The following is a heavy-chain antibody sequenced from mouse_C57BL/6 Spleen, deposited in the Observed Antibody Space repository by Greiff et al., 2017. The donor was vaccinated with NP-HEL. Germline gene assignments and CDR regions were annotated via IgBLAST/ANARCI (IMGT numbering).Heavy chain of an antibody. CDR2: ISSGSSTI. J-gene: IGHJ4*01. V-gene: IGHV5-17*01. CDR1: GFTFSDYG. CDR3: ARGYLYYAMDY. D-gene: IGHD5-1*01. Sequence: EVQRVESGGGLVKPGGSLKLSCAVSGFTFSDYGMHWVRQAPEKGLEWVAYISSGSSTIYYADTVKGRFTISRDNAKNTLFLQMTSLRSEDTAMYYCARGYLYYAMDYWGQGTSVTVSS.